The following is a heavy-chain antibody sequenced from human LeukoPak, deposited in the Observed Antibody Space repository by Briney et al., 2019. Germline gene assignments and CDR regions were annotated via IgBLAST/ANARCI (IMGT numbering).Heavy chain of an antibody. J-gene: IGHJ4*02. CDR2: IYYSGST. V-gene: IGHV4-59*01. CDR3: ARGPRGYSYGYLGY. Sequence: SETLSLTCTVSGGSISSYYWSWIRQPPGKGLEWIGYIYYSGSTNYNPSLKSRVTISVDTSKNQFSLKLSSVTAADTAVYYCARGPRGYSYGYLGYWGQGTLSPSPQ. CDR1: GGSISSYY. D-gene: IGHD5-18*01.